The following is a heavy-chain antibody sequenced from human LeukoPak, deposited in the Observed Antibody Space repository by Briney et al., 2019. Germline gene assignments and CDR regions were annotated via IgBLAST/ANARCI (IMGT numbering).Heavy chain of an antibody. Sequence: GGSLRLSCAASGFTFSSYAMSWVRQAPGKGLEWVSAISGSGGSTYYADSVKGRFTISRANSKNTLYLQMNSLRAEDTALYYCAKDLDPGIAVAGLYFDYWGQGTLVTVSS. CDR3: AKDLDPGIAVAGLYFDY. V-gene: IGHV3-23*01. CDR1: GFTFSSYA. J-gene: IGHJ4*02. CDR2: ISGSGGST. D-gene: IGHD6-19*01.